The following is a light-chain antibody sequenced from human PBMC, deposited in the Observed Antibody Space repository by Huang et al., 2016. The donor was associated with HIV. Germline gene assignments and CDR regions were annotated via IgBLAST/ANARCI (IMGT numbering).Light chain of an antibody. CDR2: TLD. V-gene: IGKV2-40*01. Sequence: DIVMTQTPLSLPVTPGEPASISCRSSQSLLDSDDGNTYLDWYLQKPGQSPQLLIQTLDYRASGVPDRFSGSGSGTDFTLKISRVEAEDVGVYYCMQRIDFITFGQGTRLEIK. J-gene: IGKJ5*01. CDR1: QSLLDSDDGNTY. CDR3: MQRIDFIT.